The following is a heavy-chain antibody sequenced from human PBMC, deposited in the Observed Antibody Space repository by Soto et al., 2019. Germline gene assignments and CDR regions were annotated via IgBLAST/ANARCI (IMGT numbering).Heavy chain of an antibody. Sequence: GGSLSLSCAASGFTFSSYAMSWVRQAPGKGLEWVSAISGSGGSTYYSDSVKGRFTISRDNSKNTLYLQMNSLRAEDTAVYYCAKVGRAAAGKDYYYYMDVWGKGTTVTVSS. D-gene: IGHD6-13*01. CDR2: ISGSGGST. CDR3: AKVGRAAAGKDYYYYMDV. V-gene: IGHV3-23*01. CDR1: GFTFSSYA. J-gene: IGHJ6*03.